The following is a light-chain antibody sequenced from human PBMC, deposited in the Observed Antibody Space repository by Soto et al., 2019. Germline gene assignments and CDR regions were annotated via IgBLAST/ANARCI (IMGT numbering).Light chain of an antibody. V-gene: IGKV3-20*01. CDR1: RSVSSSY. J-gene: IGKJ2*01. Sequence: EIVLTQSPGPLSLSPGERATLSCRASRSVSSSYLAWYQQKPGQAPRLLIYGASSRATGIPDRFSGSGSGTDFTLTISRLEPEEYALYYCQQYGTSHYTFGQGTKLEIK. CDR2: GAS. CDR3: QQYGTSHYT.